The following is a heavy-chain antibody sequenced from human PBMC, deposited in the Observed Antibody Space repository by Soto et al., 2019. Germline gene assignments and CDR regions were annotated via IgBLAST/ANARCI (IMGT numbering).Heavy chain of an antibody. D-gene: IGHD3-10*01. CDR1: GDSVSSNNAA. CDR3: SREASLARAGTSYFDF. V-gene: IGHV6-1*01. J-gene: IGHJ4*02. CDR2: TYYRSKWFN. Sequence: PSQTLSLTCAISGDSVSSNNAAWNWIRQSPSRGLEWLGRTYYRSKWFNDYAVSMKSRVTVNPDTSKNQFSLQLNSVTPEDTAVYFCSREASLARAGTSYFDFWGPGNLVT.